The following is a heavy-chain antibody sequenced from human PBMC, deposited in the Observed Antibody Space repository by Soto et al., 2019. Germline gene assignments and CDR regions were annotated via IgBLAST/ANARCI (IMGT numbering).Heavy chain of an antibody. CDR3: ARVGPYCSGGSCYPGDWXDP. Sequence: PSEALSLTCTVSGGSISSGGYYWSWIRQHPGKGLEWIGYIYYSGSTYYNPSLKSRVTISVDTSKNQFSLKLSSVTAADTAVYYCARVGPYCSGGSCYPGDWXDPWGQGTLVTVSS. CDR1: GGSISSGGYY. V-gene: IGHV4-31*03. J-gene: IGHJ5*02. CDR2: IYYSGST. D-gene: IGHD2-15*01.